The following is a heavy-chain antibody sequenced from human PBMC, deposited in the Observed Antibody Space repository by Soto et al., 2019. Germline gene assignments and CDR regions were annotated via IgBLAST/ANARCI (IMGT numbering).Heavy chain of an antibody. D-gene: IGHD3-10*01. CDR3: ASRGYHCGSGSYPLDH. V-gene: IGHV4-59*08. Sequence: QVQLQESGPGLVKPSETLSLTCTVSGGSISSYYWTWIRQPPGKGLEWIGFIYNSGSTHYNPSLIRRHPIPVDTSTHQFSLKLRSVTAADTAVYYCASRGYHCGSGSYPLDHWGQGTLVTVSS. CDR2: IYNSGST. J-gene: IGHJ4*02. CDR1: GGSISSYY.